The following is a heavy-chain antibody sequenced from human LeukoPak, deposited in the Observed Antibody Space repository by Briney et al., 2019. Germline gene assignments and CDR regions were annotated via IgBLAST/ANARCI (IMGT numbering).Heavy chain of an antibody. CDR2: IYHSGST. J-gene: IGHJ5*02. CDR3: ARDDPSSGWYGNWFDP. CDR1: GGSISSGGYS. V-gene: IGHV4-30-2*01. D-gene: IGHD6-19*01. Sequence: SQTLSLTCAVSGGSISSGGYSWSWIRQPPGKGLEWIGYIYHSGSTYYNPSLKSRVTISVDRSKNQFSLKLSSVTAADTAVYYCARDDPSSGWYGNWFDPWGQGTLVTVSS.